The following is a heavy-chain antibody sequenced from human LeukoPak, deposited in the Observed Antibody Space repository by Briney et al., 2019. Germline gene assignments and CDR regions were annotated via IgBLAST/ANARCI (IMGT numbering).Heavy chain of an antibody. CDR2: IYTSGST. Sequence: PSETLSLTCTVSGGSISSYYWSWIRQPAGKGLEWIGRIYTSGSTNYNPSLKSRVTMSVDTSKNQFTLKLSSVTAADTAVYYCARREVSFFGVDAFDIWGQGTMVTVSS. CDR1: GGSISSYY. CDR3: ARREVSFFGVDAFDI. J-gene: IGHJ3*02. D-gene: IGHD3-3*01. V-gene: IGHV4-4*07.